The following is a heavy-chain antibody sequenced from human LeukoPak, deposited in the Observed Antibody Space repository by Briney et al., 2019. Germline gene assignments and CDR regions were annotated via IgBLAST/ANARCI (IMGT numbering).Heavy chain of an antibody. V-gene: IGHV1-46*01. Sequence: ASVKVSCKASGYTFTNFNMHWVRQAPGQGLEWMGIINPSGGSPSYAQTFQDRVTMTRDMSTSTVYMELSSLRSEDTAVYYCARGEIAARHEPDYWGQGTLVTVSS. J-gene: IGHJ4*02. CDR1: GYTFTNFN. CDR2: INPSGGSP. D-gene: IGHD6-6*01. CDR3: ARGEIAARHEPDY.